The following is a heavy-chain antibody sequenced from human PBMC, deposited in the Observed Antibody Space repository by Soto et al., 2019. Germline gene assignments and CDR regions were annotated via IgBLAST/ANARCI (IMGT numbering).Heavy chain of an antibody. D-gene: IGHD5-18*01. CDR1: GYSLTNIW. J-gene: IGHJ3*02. CDR3: ARLEYSYGVLSFDI. Sequence: EESLKISCKGSGYSLTNIWIHWVRQVPGKGLEWMGIIYPGDSDTRYSPSFQGQVTISADKSISTAYLQWSSLKASDTAMYYCARLEYSYGVLSFDIWGEGTMVTVS. V-gene: IGHV5-51*01. CDR2: IYPGDSDT.